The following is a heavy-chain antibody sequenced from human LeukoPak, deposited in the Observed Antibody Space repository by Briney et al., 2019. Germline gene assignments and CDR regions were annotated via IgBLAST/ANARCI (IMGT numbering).Heavy chain of an antibody. Sequence: SEPLSLTCPVSGGSISSYYWSWIRQAPGKGLEWIGYIYYSGSTNYNPSLKSRVTISVDTSKNQFSLKVSSVTAADTAVYYCARRTGYYDGFDYWGQGTLVTVSS. V-gene: IGHV4-59*01. CDR3: ARRTGYYDGFDY. CDR1: GGSISSYY. CDR2: IYYSGST. J-gene: IGHJ4*02. D-gene: IGHD3/OR15-3a*01.